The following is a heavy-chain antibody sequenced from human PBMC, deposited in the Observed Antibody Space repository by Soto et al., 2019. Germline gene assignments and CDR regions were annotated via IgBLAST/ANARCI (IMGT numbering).Heavy chain of an antibody. Sequence: SETLSLTCSVSGASISSYSWSWIRQSPGKGLEWIGYIYHSGSSNYNPSLKSRVTILLDTSKNQLSLKLSSVTAADTAVYYCATKTIIAPTGGSWGQGALVTVSS. CDR1: GASISSYS. CDR3: ATKTIIAPTGGS. CDR2: IYHSGSS. V-gene: IGHV4-59*08. J-gene: IGHJ5*02. D-gene: IGHD6-13*01.